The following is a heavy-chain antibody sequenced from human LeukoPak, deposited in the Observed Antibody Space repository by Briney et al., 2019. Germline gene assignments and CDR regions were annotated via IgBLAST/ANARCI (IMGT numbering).Heavy chain of an antibody. CDR1: GGSVNSAIYY. Sequence: SETLSLTCTVSGGSVNSAIYYWSWIRQPPGKGLEWIGYIYRSGSSNYNPSVRSRVTISIDTSKSQFSLNLSSMTAADTAVYYCARVTGDYPKYHYDFWGQGTLVTVSS. D-gene: IGHD4-17*01. CDR3: ARVTGDYPKYHYDF. CDR2: IYRSGSS. J-gene: IGHJ4*02. V-gene: IGHV4-61*01.